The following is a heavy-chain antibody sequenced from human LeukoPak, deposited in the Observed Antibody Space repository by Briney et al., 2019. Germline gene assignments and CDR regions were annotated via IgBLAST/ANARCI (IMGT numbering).Heavy chain of an antibody. Sequence: SVKVSCKASGGTFSSYAISWVRQAPGQGLEWMGGIIPIFGTANYAQKFQGRVTNTTDESTSTAYMELSSLRSEDTAVYYCARVATNEEYYFDYWGQGTLVTVSS. D-gene: IGHD1-1*01. CDR2: IIPIFGTA. CDR1: GGTFSSYA. V-gene: IGHV1-69*05. CDR3: ARVATNEEYYFDY. J-gene: IGHJ4*02.